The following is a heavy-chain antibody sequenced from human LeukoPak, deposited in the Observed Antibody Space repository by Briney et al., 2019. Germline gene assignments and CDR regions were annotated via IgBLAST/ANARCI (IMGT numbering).Heavy chain of an antibody. CDR1: GFTFSSYG. J-gene: IGHJ4*02. V-gene: IGHV3-30*18. Sequence: PGRSLRLSCAASGFTFSSYGMHWVRQAPGKGLEWVAVISYDGNNKYYADSVKGRFTISRDNSKNTLYLQMNSLRAEDTAVYYCAKDLGLVVVAATLDYWGQGTLVTVSS. D-gene: IGHD2-15*01. CDR2: ISYDGNNK. CDR3: AKDLGLVVVAATLDY.